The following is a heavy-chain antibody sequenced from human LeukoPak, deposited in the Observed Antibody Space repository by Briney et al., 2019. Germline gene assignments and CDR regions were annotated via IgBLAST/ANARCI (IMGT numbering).Heavy chain of an antibody. Sequence: GASVKVSCKASGYTFTGYYMHWVRQAPGQGLEWMGWISAYNGNTNYAQKLQGRVTMTTDTSTSTAYMELRSLRSDDTAVYYCARVQCSGGSCYGAYYFDYWGQGTLVTVSS. V-gene: IGHV1-18*04. CDR3: ARVQCSGGSCYGAYYFDY. CDR1: GYTFTGYY. D-gene: IGHD2-15*01. CDR2: ISAYNGNT. J-gene: IGHJ4*02.